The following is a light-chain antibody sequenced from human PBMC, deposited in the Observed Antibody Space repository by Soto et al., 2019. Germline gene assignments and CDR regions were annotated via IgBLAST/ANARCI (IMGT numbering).Light chain of an antibody. CDR2: GNS. V-gene: IGLV1-40*01. Sequence: QSVLTQPPSVSGAPGQGVTISCTGSSSNIGAGYDVHWYQQLPGAAPKLLIYGNSNRPSGVPDRFSGSKSGTSASLAITGLQAEDEADYYCQSYDSSLSGYVFGTGTKVTAL. J-gene: IGLJ1*01. CDR1: SSNIGAGYD. CDR3: QSYDSSLSGYV.